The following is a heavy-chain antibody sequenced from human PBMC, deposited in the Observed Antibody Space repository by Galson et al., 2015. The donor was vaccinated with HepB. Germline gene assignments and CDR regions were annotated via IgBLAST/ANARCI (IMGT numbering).Heavy chain of an antibody. J-gene: IGHJ4*02. Sequence: SLRLSCAASGFTFSSYSMNWVRQAPGKGLEWVSSISSSSSYIYYADSVKGRFTISRDNAKNSLYLQMNSLRAEDTAVYYCARSPGDSSGWYKGYWGQGTLVTVSS. V-gene: IGHV3-21*01. CDR1: GFTFSSYS. CDR2: ISSSSSYI. D-gene: IGHD6-19*01. CDR3: ARSPGDSSGWYKGY.